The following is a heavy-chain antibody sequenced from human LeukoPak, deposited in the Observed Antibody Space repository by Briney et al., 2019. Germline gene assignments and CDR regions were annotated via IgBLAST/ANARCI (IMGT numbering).Heavy chain of an antibody. D-gene: IGHD3-10*01. CDR1: GGTFSSYA. CDR2: INPNSGGT. V-gene: IGHV1-2*02. CDR3: ARIGYYGSGSYFDY. Sequence: GASVKVSCKASGGTFSSYAISWVRQAPGQGLEWMGWINPNSGGTNYAQKFQGRVTMTRDTSISTAYMELSRLRSDDTAVYYCARIGYYGSGSYFDYWGQGTLVTVSS. J-gene: IGHJ4*02.